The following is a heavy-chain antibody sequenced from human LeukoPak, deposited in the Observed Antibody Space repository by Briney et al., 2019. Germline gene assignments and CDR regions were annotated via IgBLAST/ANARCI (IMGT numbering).Heavy chain of an antibody. Sequence: PGGSLRLSCAASGFTFSTYWMHWVRQAPGKGLVWVSRIRPEGTTTAYADSVRGRFTISRDNAKNTLFLQMNSLSAEDTAVYYCARGLDWILFDYWGQGTLVTVSS. CDR2: IRPEGTTT. V-gene: IGHV3-74*03. D-gene: IGHD3-9*01. CDR3: ARGLDWILFDY. CDR1: GFTFSTYW. J-gene: IGHJ4*02.